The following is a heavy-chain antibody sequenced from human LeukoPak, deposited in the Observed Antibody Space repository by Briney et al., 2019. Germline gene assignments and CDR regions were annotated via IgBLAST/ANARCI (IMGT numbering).Heavy chain of an antibody. D-gene: IGHD3-9*01. V-gene: IGHV1-8*01. CDR1: GYTFTSYD. Sequence: ASVKVSCKASGYTFTSYDINWVRQATGQGLEWMGWMNPNSGNTGYAQKFQGRVTTTRNTSISTAYMELSSQRSEDTAVYYCARGLELRYFDWFPNWFDPWGQGTLVTVSS. CDR2: MNPNSGNT. CDR3: ARGLELRYFDWFPNWFDP. J-gene: IGHJ5*02.